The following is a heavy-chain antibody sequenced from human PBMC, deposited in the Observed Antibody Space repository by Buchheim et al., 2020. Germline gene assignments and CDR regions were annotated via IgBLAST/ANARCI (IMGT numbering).Heavy chain of an antibody. CDR2: ISYDGSNK. Sequence: QVQLVESGGGVVQPGRSLRLSCAASGFTFSSYGMHWVRQAPGKGLEWVAVISYDGSNKYYADSVKGRFTISRDNSKNTLYLQMNGLRAEDTAVYYCAKDLNSVAVDYWGQGTL. D-gene: IGHD6-19*01. CDR3: AKDLNSVAVDY. J-gene: IGHJ4*02. CDR1: GFTFSSYG. V-gene: IGHV3-30*18.